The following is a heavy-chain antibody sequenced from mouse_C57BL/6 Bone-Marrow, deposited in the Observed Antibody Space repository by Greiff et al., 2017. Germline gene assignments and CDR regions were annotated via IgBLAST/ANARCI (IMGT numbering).Heavy chain of an antibody. Sequence: VQLQQSGAELVRPGASVKLSCTASGFTFNSDYMHWVKQRPEQGLEWIGWIDPENGDTEYDSKFQGKATITADTSSHTAYLQLSSLSSEDTAVYCCTTLGLCDHGGQGTTLTVSS. CDR1: GFTFNSDY. V-gene: IGHV14-4*01. CDR3: TTLGLCDH. CDR2: IDPENGDT. J-gene: IGHJ2*01.